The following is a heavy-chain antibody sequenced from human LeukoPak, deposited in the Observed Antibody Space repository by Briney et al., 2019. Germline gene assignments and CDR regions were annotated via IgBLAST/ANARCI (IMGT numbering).Heavy chain of an antibody. D-gene: IGHD1-14*01. J-gene: IGHJ3*02. CDR2: IYYSGST. CDR1: GGSIRGSNYL. Sequence: SETLPLTCTVSGGSIRGSNYLWGWIRQPPGKGLEWIGTIYYSGSTYYSPSLKSRVTISVDTSKNQFSLKLSSVTAADTAVYYCARQALSGEPIWGQGTMVTVSS. CDR3: ARQALSGEPI. V-gene: IGHV4-39*01.